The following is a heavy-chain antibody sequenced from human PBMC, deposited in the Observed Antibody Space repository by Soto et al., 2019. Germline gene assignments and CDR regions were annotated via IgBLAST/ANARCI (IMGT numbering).Heavy chain of an antibody. J-gene: IGHJ4*02. D-gene: IGHD6-19*01. Sequence: EVQLLEYGGGLVQPGGSLRLSCAASGFTFSSYAMNWVRQAPGKGLEWVSVISGSGGSTYSADSVKGRFTISRDNSKNTLYLQMNSLRAEDTAVYYCASRSSGWYFEYWGQGTLVTVSS. V-gene: IGHV3-23*01. CDR2: ISGSGGST. CDR1: GFTFSSYA. CDR3: ASRSSGWYFEY.